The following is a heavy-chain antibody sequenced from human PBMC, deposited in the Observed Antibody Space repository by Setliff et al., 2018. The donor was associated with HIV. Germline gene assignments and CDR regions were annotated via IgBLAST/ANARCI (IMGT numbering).Heavy chain of an antibody. D-gene: IGHD4-17*01. CDR2: INVGNGNT. CDR3: ARDSTGADYGDYADMDV. CDR1: GYTFSNYV. V-gene: IGHV1-3*01. Sequence: ASVKVSCKASGYTFSNYVMQWVRQAPGQRLEWMGWINVGNGNTKYSEKFQGRVTITRDTSASTAYMEQNSLRAEDTAVYYCARDSTGADYGDYADMDVWGKGTTVTVSS. J-gene: IGHJ6*03.